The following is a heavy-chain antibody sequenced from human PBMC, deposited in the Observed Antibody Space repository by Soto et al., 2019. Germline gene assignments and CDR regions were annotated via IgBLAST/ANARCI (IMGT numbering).Heavy chain of an antibody. J-gene: IGHJ4*02. D-gene: IGHD1-26*01. CDR3: AHRYSAHYDY. CDR2: IYWDDDK. CDR1: GFSISTSGVG. Sequence: QITLKESGPTLVKPTQTLTLTCTFPGFSISTSGVGVGWIRQPPGKALEWLALIYWDDDKRYSPSLKSRLTITKDTSKNQVVLTMTNMHPVDTATYYCAHRYSAHYDYWGQGTLVTVSS. V-gene: IGHV2-5*02.